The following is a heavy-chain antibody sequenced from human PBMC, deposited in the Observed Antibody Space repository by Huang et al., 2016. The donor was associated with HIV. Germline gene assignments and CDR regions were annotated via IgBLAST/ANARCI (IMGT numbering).Heavy chain of an antibody. CDR2: ISSSSIYI. D-gene: IGHD3-3*01. CDR1: GFTFSSYS. Sequence: EVQLVESGGGLVKPGGSLRLSCAASGFTFSSYSMNWVRQAPGKGLEWVSSISSSSIYIYYADSLKGRFTISRDNAKNSLYLQMNSLRAEDTAVYYCARAVPTPNRFGVGGFDYWGQGTLVTVSS. V-gene: IGHV3-21*01. J-gene: IGHJ4*02. CDR3: ARAVPTPNRFGVGGFDY.